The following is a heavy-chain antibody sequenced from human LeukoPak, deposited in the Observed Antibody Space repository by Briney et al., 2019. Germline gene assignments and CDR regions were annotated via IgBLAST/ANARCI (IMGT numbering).Heavy chain of an antibody. Sequence: PGGSLRLSCAASVFTFSNYWMNWVRQAPGKGLEWVANIKQDGSEKYYVDSVKGRFTISRDNAKNSLYLQMNSLRAEDTAVYYCARENYYDSSGYYYVPDYWGQGTLVTVSS. CDR3: ARENYYDSSGYYYVPDY. CDR2: IKQDGSEK. D-gene: IGHD3-22*01. J-gene: IGHJ4*02. CDR1: VFTFSNYW. V-gene: IGHV3-7*01.